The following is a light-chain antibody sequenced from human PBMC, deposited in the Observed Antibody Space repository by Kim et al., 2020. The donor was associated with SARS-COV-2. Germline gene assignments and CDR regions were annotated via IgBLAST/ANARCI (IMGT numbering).Light chain of an antibody. CDR2: QDS. Sequence: SYELTQPPSVSVSPGQTASITCSGDKLGDKYACWYQQKPGQSPVLVIYQDSKRPSAIPERFSGSNSGNTATLTISGTQAMDEADYYCQAWDSSTVVFGEG. CDR1: KLGDKY. CDR3: QAWDSSTVV. V-gene: IGLV3-1*01. J-gene: IGLJ2*01.